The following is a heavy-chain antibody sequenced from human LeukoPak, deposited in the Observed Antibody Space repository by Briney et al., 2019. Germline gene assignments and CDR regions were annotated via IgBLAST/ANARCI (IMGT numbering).Heavy chain of an antibody. J-gene: IGHJ6*02. Sequence: SETLSLTCNVSGGSISSYYWSWIRQPPGKGLEWIGYIYYSGSTNYNPSLKSRVTMSVDTSKNQFSLEVASVSAADTAVYYCARGSGWSNYYYYYGMGVWGQGTTVTVSS. CDR2: IYYSGST. V-gene: IGHV4-59*01. D-gene: IGHD6-19*01. CDR1: GGSISSYY. CDR3: ARGSGWSNYYYYYGMGV.